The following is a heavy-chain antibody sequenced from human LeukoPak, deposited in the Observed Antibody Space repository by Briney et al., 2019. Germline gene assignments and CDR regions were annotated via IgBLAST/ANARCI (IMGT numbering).Heavy chain of an antibody. D-gene: IGHD3-22*01. CDR3: ARSSRVVVIKGPPEYAFDI. V-gene: IGHV3-23*01. CDR1: GFTFSRYS. CDR2: ISGSGGST. J-gene: IGHJ3*02. Sequence: GGSLRLSCAASGFTFSRYSMSWVRQAPGKGLEWVSAISGSGGSTYYADSVKGRFTISRDNSKNTLYLQMNSLRAEDTAVYYCARSSRVVVIKGPPEYAFDIWGQGTMVTVSS.